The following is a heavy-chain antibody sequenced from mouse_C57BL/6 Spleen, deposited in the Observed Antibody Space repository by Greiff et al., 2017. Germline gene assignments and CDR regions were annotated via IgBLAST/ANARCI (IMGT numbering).Heavy chain of an antibody. Sequence: VQLQQSGPELVKPGASVTMSCKASGYTFTDYNMHWVKQSHGKSLEWIGYINPNNGGTSYNQKFKGKATLTVNKSSSTAYMELRSLTSEDSAVDYCARSPPCCGIPGFAYWGQGTLVTVSA. V-gene: IGHV1-22*01. D-gene: IGHD2-10*01. J-gene: IGHJ3*01. CDR2: INPNNGGT. CDR1: GYTFTDYN. CDR3: ARSPPCCGIPGFAY.